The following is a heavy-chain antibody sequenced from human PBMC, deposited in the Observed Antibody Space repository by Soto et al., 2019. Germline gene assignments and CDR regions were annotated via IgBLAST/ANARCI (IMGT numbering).Heavy chain of an antibody. Sequence: QVQLQESGPGLVKPSQTLSLTCTVSGGSVSSGGQYWSWIRQHPGKGLEWIGNIYYSGDTFYNPSLRRRITISVDTSRNQFSLSLSCVTAADPAVYYCDRRHPRFYFGLWGRCNLLTVSS. J-gene: IGHJ2*01. CDR2: IYYSGDT. D-gene: IGHD4-17*01. CDR1: GGSVSSGGQY. CDR3: DRRHPRFYFGL. V-gene: IGHV4-31*03.